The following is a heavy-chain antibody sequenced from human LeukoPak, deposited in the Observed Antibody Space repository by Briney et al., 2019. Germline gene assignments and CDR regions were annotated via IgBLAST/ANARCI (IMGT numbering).Heavy chain of an antibody. D-gene: IGHD3-22*01. Sequence: GGSLRLSCAASGFTVSSNYMSWVRQAPGKGLEWVSVIYSGGSTYYADSVKGRFTIPRDNSKNTLYLQMNSLRAEDTAVYYCARGPGYYDSSGYYPYFFDYWGQGTLVTVSS. CDR1: GFTVSSNY. J-gene: IGHJ4*02. CDR2: IYSGGST. V-gene: IGHV3-53*01. CDR3: ARGPGYYDSSGYYPYFFDY.